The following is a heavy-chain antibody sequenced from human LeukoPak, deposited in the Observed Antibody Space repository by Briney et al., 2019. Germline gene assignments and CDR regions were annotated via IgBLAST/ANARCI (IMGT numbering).Heavy chain of an antibody. Sequence: SETLSLTCTVSGYSISSGYYWGWIRQPPGKGLEWIGSIYYSGSTYYNPSLKSRVTISVDTSKNQFSLKLSSVTAADTAVYYCAGRYSGSYHVDYWGQGTLVTVPS. CDR3: AGRYSGSYHVDY. V-gene: IGHV4-38-2*02. CDR1: GYSISSGYY. D-gene: IGHD1-26*01. CDR2: IYYSGST. J-gene: IGHJ4*02.